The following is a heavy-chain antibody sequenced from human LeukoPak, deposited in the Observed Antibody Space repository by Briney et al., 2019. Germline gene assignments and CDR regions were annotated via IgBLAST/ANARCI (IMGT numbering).Heavy chain of an antibody. V-gene: IGHV3-30*02. CDR1: GFTFSSYG. CDR3: ARDPSYYDSTTNFDY. J-gene: IGHJ4*02. CDR2: IRYDGSNK. D-gene: IGHD3-3*01. Sequence: GGSLRLSCAASGFTFSSYGMHWVRQAPGKGLEWVAFIRYDGSNKYYADSVKGRFTISRDNSKNTLYLQMNSLRAEDTAVYYCARDPSYYDSTTNFDYWGQGTLVTVSS.